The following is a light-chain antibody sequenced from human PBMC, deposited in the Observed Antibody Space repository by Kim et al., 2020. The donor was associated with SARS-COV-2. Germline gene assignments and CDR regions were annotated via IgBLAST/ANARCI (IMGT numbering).Light chain of an antibody. Sequence: ITISGPGSSSDVGASNPVSWYQHHPGKAPKLRMYDVSRRPSGVSSRFSGSKSGNTASLTISGLQTEDEADYYCSSYTIKSAFDVVFGGGTQLTVL. CDR2: DVS. CDR3: SSYTIKSAFDVV. CDR1: SSDVGASNP. J-gene: IGLJ2*01. V-gene: IGLV2-14*03.